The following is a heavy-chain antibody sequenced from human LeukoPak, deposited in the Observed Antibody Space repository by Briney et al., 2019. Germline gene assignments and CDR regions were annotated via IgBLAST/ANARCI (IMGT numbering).Heavy chain of an antibody. Sequence: PGGSLRLSCAASEFTVSLNYMSWVRQAPGKGLEWVSVIYRGASTYYADSVKGRFTISRDNSKNTLYLQMNSLRAEDTAVYYCAGDSGSYYSYGMDVWGQGTTVTVSS. D-gene: IGHD3-10*01. CDR3: AGDSGSYYSYGMDV. CDR2: IYRGAST. V-gene: IGHV3-53*01. CDR1: EFTVSLNY. J-gene: IGHJ6*02.